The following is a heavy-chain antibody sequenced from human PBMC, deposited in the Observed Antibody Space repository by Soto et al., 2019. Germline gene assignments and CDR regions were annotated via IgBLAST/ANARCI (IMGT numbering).Heavy chain of an antibody. CDR1: GFSLSNARMG. CDR3: ARAYCSGGSCYSDY. CDR2: IFSNDEK. J-gene: IGHJ4*02. V-gene: IGHV2-26*01. D-gene: IGHD2-15*01. Sequence: QVTLKESGPVLVKPTETLTLTCTVSGFSLSNARMGVSWIRQPPGKALEWLAHIFSNDEKSYSTSMKSRLTISNDTSKSQVVLTMTNMDPVDTATYYCARAYCSGGSCYSDYWGQGTLVTVSS.